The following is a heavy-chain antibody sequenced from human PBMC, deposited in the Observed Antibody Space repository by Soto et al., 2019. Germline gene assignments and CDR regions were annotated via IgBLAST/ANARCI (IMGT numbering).Heavy chain of an antibody. CDR1: GGSIGSYY. J-gene: IGHJ6*02. CDR3: ARDGGFYYGMDV. CDR2: IYYSGST. V-gene: IGHV4-59*01. Sequence: QVQLQESGPGLVKPSETLSLTCTVSGGSIGSYYWNWIRQPPGKGLEWIGYIYYSGSTNYNPSIKSRVTISVDTSKNQFSLKLSSVTAADTAVYYCARDGGFYYGMDVWGQGTTVTVSS. D-gene: IGHD3-3*01.